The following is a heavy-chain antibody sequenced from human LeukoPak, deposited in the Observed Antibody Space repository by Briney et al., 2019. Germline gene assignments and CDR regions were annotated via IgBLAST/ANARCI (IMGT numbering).Heavy chain of an antibody. J-gene: IGHJ4*02. CDR2: IRYDGSNK. Sequence: GGSLRLSCAASGFTFSSYGMHWVRQAPGKGLEWVAFIRYDGSNKYYADSVKGRFTISRDNSKNTLYLQMNSLRAEDTAVYYCAKAVVVVPAAKGFDYWGQGTLVTVSS. V-gene: IGHV3-30*02. CDR1: GFTFSSYG. D-gene: IGHD2-2*01. CDR3: AKAVVVVPAAKGFDY.